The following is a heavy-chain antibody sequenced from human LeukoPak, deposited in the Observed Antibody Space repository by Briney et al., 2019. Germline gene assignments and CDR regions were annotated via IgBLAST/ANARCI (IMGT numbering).Heavy chain of an antibody. V-gene: IGHV3-23*01. Sequence: GGSLRLSCAASGFTFSSYAMSWVRQAPGKGLEWVSAISGSGGSTYYADSVKGRFTISRDNSKNTLYLQMNSLRAEDTAVYYCAKSYGGLAVAGREWGYFDYWGQGTLVTVSS. D-gene: IGHD6-19*01. CDR3: AKSYGGLAVAGREWGYFDY. CDR1: GFTFSSYA. CDR2: ISGSGGST. J-gene: IGHJ4*02.